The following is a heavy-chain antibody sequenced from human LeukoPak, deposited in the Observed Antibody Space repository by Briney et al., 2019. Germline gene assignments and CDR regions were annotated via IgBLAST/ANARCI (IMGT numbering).Heavy chain of an antibody. Sequence: PSETLSLTCTVSGGSISSYYWSWIRQPPGKGLEWIGSIYYSGSTYYNPSLKSRVTISVDTSKNQFSLKLSSVTAADTAVYYCARDLSYYYGSGYYYYYYMDVWGKGTTVTVSS. J-gene: IGHJ6*03. V-gene: IGHV4-39*07. D-gene: IGHD3-10*01. CDR2: IYYSGST. CDR3: ARDLSYYYGSGYYYYYYMDV. CDR1: GGSISSYY.